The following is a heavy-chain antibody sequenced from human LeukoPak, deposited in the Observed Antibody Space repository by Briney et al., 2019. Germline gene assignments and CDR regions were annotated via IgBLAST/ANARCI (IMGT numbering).Heavy chain of an antibody. CDR2: IIPIFGTA. Sequence: SVKVSCKASGGTFSSYAISWVRQAPGQGLEWMGGIIPIFGTANYAQKFQGRVTITADKSTSTAYLGLSSLRSEDTAVYYCARDGGEYYYDSSGYFYFDYWGQGTLVTVSS. V-gene: IGHV1-69*06. CDR3: ARDGGEYYYDSSGYFYFDY. J-gene: IGHJ4*02. D-gene: IGHD3-22*01. CDR1: GGTFSSYA.